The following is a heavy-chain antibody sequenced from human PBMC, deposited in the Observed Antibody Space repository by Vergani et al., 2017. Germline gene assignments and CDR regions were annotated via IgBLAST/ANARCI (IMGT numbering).Heavy chain of an antibody. V-gene: IGHV3-43*02. CDR3: ASAPRYCSSTSCLYMDV. D-gene: IGHD2-2*01. Sequence: EVQLLESGGGLVQPGGSLRLSCAASGFTFSSYAMTWVRQAPGKGLEWVSLISGDGGSTYYADSVKGRFTISRDNSKNSLYLQMNSLRTEDTALYYCASAPRYCSSTSCLYMDVWGKGTTVTVSS. CDR1: GFTFSSYA. J-gene: IGHJ6*03. CDR2: ISGDGGST.